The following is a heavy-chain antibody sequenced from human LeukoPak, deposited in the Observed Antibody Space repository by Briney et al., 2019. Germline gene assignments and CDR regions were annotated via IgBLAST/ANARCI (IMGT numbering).Heavy chain of an antibody. CDR1: GYSFTSYW. V-gene: IGHV5-51*01. CDR2: IYPGDSDT. D-gene: IGHD3-22*01. J-gene: IGHJ5*02. Sequence: GESLKISCKGSGYSFTSYWIGWVRRMSGKGLEWMGIIYPGDSDTRYSPSFQGQVTISADKSISTAYLQWSSLKASDTAMYYCARHNYYDSSGYYYSPLNWFDPWGQGTLVTVSS. CDR3: ARHNYYDSSGYYYSPLNWFDP.